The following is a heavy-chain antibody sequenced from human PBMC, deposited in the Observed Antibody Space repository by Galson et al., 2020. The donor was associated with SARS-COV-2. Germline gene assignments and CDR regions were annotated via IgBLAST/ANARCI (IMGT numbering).Heavy chain of an antibody. CDR1: GFSLSTSGVG. CDR3: AQYDYSTPYNWFDP. CDR2: IYWNDDK. Sequence: SGPTLVKPTQTLTLTCTFSGFSLSTSGVGVGWIRQPPGKALEWLALIYWNDDKRYSPSLKSRLTITKDTSKNQVVLTMTNMDPVDTATYYCAQYDYSTPYNWFDPWGQGTLVTVSS. D-gene: IGHD4-4*01. V-gene: IGHV2-5*01. J-gene: IGHJ5*02.